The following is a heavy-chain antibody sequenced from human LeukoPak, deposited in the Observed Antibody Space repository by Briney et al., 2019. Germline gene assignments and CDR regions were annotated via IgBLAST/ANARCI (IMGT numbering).Heavy chain of an antibody. V-gene: IGHV5-51*01. D-gene: IGHD3-10*01. CDR2: IYPGDSDT. J-gene: IGHJ4*02. CDR1: GSRFTSYW. CDR3: ARHNYGSGSYYNHADY. Sequence: GESLQISCKGSGSRFTSYWIGWVRQLPGKGLEWMGIIYPGDSDTRYSPSFQGQVTISADKSISTAYLQWSSLKASHTAMYYCARHNYGSGSYYNHADYWGQGTLVTVSS.